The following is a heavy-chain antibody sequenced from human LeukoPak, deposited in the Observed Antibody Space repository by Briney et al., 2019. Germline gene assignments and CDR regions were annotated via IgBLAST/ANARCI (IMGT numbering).Heavy chain of an antibody. CDR2: IYYSGST. Sequence: SETLSLTCTVSGGSISSSSYYWGWIRQPPGKGLEWIGSIYYSGSTYYNPSLKSRVTISVDTSKNQFSLKLSSVTAADTAVYYCARDTRPGPDYGGIQGIWGQGTMVTVSS. D-gene: IGHD4-23*01. J-gene: IGHJ3*02. V-gene: IGHV4-39*07. CDR1: GGSISSSSYY. CDR3: ARDTRPGPDYGGIQGI.